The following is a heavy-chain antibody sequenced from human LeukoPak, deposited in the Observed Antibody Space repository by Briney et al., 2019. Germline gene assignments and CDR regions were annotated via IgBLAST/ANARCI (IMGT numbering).Heavy chain of an antibody. CDR1: GGSISSYY. V-gene: IGHV4-59*08. J-gene: IGHJ1*01. D-gene: IGHD4-23*01. CDR3: ARAYGGNSQYFQH. CDR2: IHHSGGT. Sequence: SETLSLTCTVSGGSISSYYWSWLRQPPGKGLEWIGSIHHSGGTNYNPSLKSRVTISLDTSKNQFSLKLSSVTAADTAVYYCARAYGGNSQYFQHWGQGTLVTVSS.